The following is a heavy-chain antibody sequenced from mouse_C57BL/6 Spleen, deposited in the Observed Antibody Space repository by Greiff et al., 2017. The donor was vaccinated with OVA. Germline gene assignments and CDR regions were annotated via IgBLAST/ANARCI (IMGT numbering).Heavy chain of an antibody. CDR2: FHPYNDDT. V-gene: IGHV1-47*01. Sequence: QVHVKQSGAELVKPGASVKMSCKASGYTFTTYPIEWLKQNHGKSLEWIGNFHPYNDDTKYNEKFKGKATLTVEKSSSTVYLELSRLTSDDSAVYYCARREKYYDAMDYWGQGTSVTVSS. J-gene: IGHJ4*01. CDR3: ARREKYYDAMDY. D-gene: IGHD1-1*01. CDR1: GYTFTTYP.